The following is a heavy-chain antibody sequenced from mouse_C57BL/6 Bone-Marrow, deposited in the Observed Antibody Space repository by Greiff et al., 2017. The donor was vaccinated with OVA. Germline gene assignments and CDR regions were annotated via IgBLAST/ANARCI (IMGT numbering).Heavy chain of an antibody. J-gene: IGHJ2*01. CDR3: ARPITGTIDY. Sequence: EVKLVESGGGLVKPGGSLKLSCAASGFTFSSYAMSWVRQTPEKRLEWVATISDGGSYTYYPDNVKGRFTISRDNAKNNLYLQMSHLKSEDTAMYYCARPITGTIDYWGQGTTLTVSS. CDR1: GFTFSSYA. D-gene: IGHD4-1*01. CDR2: ISDGGSYT. V-gene: IGHV5-4*03.